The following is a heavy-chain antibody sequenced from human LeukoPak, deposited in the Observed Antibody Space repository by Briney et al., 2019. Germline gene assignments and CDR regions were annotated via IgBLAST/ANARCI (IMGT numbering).Heavy chain of an antibody. CDR1: GGSISSYY. D-gene: IGHD1-26*01. CDR3: ASGEWELPGPY. V-gene: IGHV4-59*01. CDR2: IYYSGST. J-gene: IGHJ4*02. Sequence: SETLSLTCTVSGGSISSYYWSWIRQPPGKGLEWIGYIYYSGSTSYNPSLKSRVTISVDTSKNQFSLKLNSVTAADTAVYYCASGEWELPGPYWGQGTLVTVSS.